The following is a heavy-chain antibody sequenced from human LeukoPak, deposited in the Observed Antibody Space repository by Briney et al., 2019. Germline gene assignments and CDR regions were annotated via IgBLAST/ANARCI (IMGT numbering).Heavy chain of an antibody. D-gene: IGHD3-3*01. V-gene: IGHV3-33*08. CDR1: GFTFSSYG. J-gene: IGHJ5*02. CDR2: IWYDGSNK. Sequence: GGSLRLSCAASGFTFSSYGMHWVRQAPGKGLEWVAFIWYDGSNKYYGDSAKGRFTISRDNSKNTLYLQMNSLGAEDTAGYYCAREGVRFLFDPWGQGTLVTVSS. CDR3: AREGVRFLFDP.